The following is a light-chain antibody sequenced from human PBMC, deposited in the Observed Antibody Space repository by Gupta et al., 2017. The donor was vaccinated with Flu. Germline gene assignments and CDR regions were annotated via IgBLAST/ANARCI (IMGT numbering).Light chain of an antibody. CDR1: SSDVGAYNF. CDR2: DVS. CDR3: CSYAGSFSVI. J-gene: IGLJ2*01. Sequence: QSALTQPRSVSGSPGQSVTISCTGTSSDVGAYNFVSWYQQHPGKAPKLLIYDVSEWPSGVPDRFSGSKSGNTASLTISGLQAEDEADYFCCSYAGSFSVIVGGGTKLTVL. V-gene: IGLV2-11*01.